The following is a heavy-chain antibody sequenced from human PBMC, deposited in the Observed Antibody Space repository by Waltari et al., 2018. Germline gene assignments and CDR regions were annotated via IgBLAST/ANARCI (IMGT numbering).Heavy chain of an antibody. CDR1: GGSLSGFY. J-gene: IGHJ6*03. CDR2: IYDSWTT. V-gene: IGHV4-59*01. CDR3: ARGTPSFYHYMDV. Sequence: QVLLQQSGPGLVKPSETLSVTCTVSGGSLSGFYWSWIRQSPGKGLEWIAFIYDSWTTKYNPSRKSRVTISGDTSKNRFTLKLGSATAADTALYYCARGTPSFYHYMDVWGKGTTVIVSS.